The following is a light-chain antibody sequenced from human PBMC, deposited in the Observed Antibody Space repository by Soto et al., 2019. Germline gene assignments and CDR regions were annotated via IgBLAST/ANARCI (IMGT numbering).Light chain of an antibody. CDR2: AAS. Sequence: QMSQSPCSLSEWVGDIVTITCRASQSISSYLNWYQQKPGKAPKLLIYAASSLQSGVPSRFSGSGSGTDFTLTISSLQPEDFTTYCCQVCYSTPITFGDGRRLEV. V-gene: IGKV1-39*01. J-gene: IGKJ5*01. CDR1: QSISSY. CDR3: QVCYSTPIT.